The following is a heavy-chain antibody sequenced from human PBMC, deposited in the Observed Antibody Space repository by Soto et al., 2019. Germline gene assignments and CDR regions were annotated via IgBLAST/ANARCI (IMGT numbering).Heavy chain of an antibody. CDR2: IYSGGST. D-gene: IGHD1-26*01. Sequence: GGSLRLSCAASGFTVSSNYMSWVRQAPGKGLEWVSVIYSGGSTYYADSVKGRFTISRDNSKNTLYLQMNSLRAEDTAVYYCARGKWELLSYYFDYWGQGNLVTVSS. CDR3: ARGKWELLSYYFDY. J-gene: IGHJ4*02. V-gene: IGHV3-53*01. CDR1: GFTVSSNY.